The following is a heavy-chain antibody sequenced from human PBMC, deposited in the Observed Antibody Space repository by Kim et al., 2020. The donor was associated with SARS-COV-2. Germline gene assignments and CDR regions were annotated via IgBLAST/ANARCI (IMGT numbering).Heavy chain of an antibody. CDR2: YN. J-gene: IGHJ4*02. Sequence: YNDYAVSVKSRITINPDTSKNQFSLQLNSVTPEDTAVYYCARAVAGTVGYWGQGTLVTVSS. V-gene: IGHV6-1*01. D-gene: IGHD6-19*01. CDR3: ARAVAGTVGY.